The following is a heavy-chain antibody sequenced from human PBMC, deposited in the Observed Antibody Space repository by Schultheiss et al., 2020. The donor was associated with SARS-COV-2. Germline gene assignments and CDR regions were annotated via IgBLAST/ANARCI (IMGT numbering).Heavy chain of an antibody. D-gene: IGHD6-13*01. CDR1: GFTFSSYG. J-gene: IGHJ4*02. CDR3: ARKQLGQDGFDY. CDR2: IWYDGSNK. V-gene: IGHV3-33*08. Sequence: GESLKISCAASGFTFSSYGMHWVRQAPGKGLEWVAVIWYDGSNKYYGDSVKGRFTISRDNSKNTLYLQMNSLRAEDTAVYYCARKQLGQDGFDYWGQGTLVTVSS.